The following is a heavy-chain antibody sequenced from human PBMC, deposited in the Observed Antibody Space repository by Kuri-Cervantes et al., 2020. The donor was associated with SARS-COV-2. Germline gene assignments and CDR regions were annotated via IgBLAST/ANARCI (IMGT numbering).Heavy chain of an antibody. D-gene: IGHD1-1*01. V-gene: IGHV3-23*01. J-gene: IGHJ4*02. Sequence: GGSLTLSCTASGFDFKIYLMSWVRQAPGKGLEWVSSIYGSGERTYYADSVKGRFTVSRDNLRNTLYLEMNSLRAEDTALYFCAKGGYNWGDYFDYWGQGTLVTVSS. CDR3: AKGGYNWGDYFDY. CDR1: GFDFKIYL. CDR2: IYGSGERT.